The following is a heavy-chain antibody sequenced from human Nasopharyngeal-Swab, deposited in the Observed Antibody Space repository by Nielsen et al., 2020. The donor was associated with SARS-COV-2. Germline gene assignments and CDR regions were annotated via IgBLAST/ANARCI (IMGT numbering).Heavy chain of an antibody. CDR2: IWYDGSNK. CDR3: ARDPSYDSSGFRV. J-gene: IGHJ3*01. V-gene: IGHV3-33*01. Sequence: WIRQPPGKGLEWVAVIWYDGSNKYYADSVKGRFTISRDNSKNTLYLQMNSLRAEDTAVYCCARDPSYDSSGFRVWGQGTMVTVSS. D-gene: IGHD3-22*01.